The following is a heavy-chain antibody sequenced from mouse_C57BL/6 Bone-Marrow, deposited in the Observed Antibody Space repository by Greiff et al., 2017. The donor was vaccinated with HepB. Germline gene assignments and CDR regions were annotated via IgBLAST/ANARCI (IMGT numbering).Heavy chain of an antibody. CDR3: ARQGTPYDYDGVDY. J-gene: IGHJ2*01. D-gene: IGHD2-4*01. CDR1: GFTFSSYG. V-gene: IGHV5-6*01. Sequence: EVQLVDSGGDLVKPGGSLKLSCAASGFTFSSYGMSWVRQTPDKRLEWVATISSGGSYTYYPDSVKGRFTISRDNAKNTLYLQMSSLKSEDTAMYYCARQGTPYDYDGVDYWGQGTTLTVSS. CDR2: ISSGGSYT.